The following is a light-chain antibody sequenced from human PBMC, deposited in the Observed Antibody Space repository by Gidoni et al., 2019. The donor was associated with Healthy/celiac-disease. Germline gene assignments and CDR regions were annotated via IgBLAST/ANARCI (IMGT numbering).Light chain of an antibody. CDR1: SSDVAGYNY. Sequence: QSALTQPASVSGSPGQSITISCTGTSSDVAGYNYVSWYQQHPGKAPKLMIYEVSNRPSGVSNRFSGSKSGNTASLTISGLQAEDEADYYCSSYTSSSTLETVFGGGTKLTVL. CDR2: EVS. V-gene: IGLV2-14*01. J-gene: IGLJ2*01. CDR3: SSYTSSSTLETV.